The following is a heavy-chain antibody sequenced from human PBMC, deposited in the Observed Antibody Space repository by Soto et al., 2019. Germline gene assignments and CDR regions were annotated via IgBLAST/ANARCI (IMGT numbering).Heavy chain of an antibody. CDR2: FYYGGNT. CDR3: AARLKSRQWLPYFDY. Sequence: QVQLQESGPGLVKPSETLSLTCTVSGASISGYYWSWIRQPPGKELQWIASFYYGGNTNYNPSLKSRVSMSVATSRNQFSLKLTSVTAADTAVYYCAARLKSRQWLPYFDYWGQGTLSIVSS. V-gene: IGHV4-59*08. D-gene: IGHD6-19*01. J-gene: IGHJ4*02. CDR1: GASISGYY.